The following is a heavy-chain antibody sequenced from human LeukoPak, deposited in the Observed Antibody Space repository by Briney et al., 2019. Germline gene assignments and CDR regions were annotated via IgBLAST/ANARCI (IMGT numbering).Heavy chain of an antibody. Sequence: PGGSLRLSCAASGFTFSSYSMNWVRQAPGKGLEWVSSISSSSSYIYYADSVKVRLTISRDNAKNSLYLQMNSLRAEDTAVYYSAMGIAAAGNFDYWGQGTLVTVSS. V-gene: IGHV3-21*01. CDR1: GFTFSSYS. J-gene: IGHJ4*02. CDR2: ISSSSSYI. CDR3: AMGIAAAGNFDY. D-gene: IGHD6-13*01.